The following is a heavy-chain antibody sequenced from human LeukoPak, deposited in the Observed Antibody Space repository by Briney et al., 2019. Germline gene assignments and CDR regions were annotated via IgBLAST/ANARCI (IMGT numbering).Heavy chain of an antibody. CDR2: FSGSGGTT. CDR1: GFTFSSYA. CDR3: AQPDF. V-gene: IGHV3-23*01. Sequence: YPGGSLRLSCAASGFTFSSYAMNWVRQAPGRGLEWVSGFSGSGGTTYYADSVKGRFTVSRDNSKSTLYLQMNSLRAEDTAVYYCAQPDFWGQGTLVTVSS. J-gene: IGHJ4*02.